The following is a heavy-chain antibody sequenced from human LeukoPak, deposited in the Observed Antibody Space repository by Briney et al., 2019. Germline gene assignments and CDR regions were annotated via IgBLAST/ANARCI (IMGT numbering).Heavy chain of an antibody. CDR2: INHSGST. J-gene: IGHJ4*02. V-gene: IGHV4-34*01. D-gene: IGHD3-10*01. CDR1: GGSFSGYY. Sequence: PSETLSLTCAVYGGSFSGYYWSWIRQPPGKGLEWIGEINHSGSTNYNPSLKSRVITSVDTSKNQFSLKLSSVTAADTAVYYCARGLSPRINMVRGVRPPFRGVFDYWGQGTLVTVSS. CDR3: ARGLSPRINMVRGVRPPFRGVFDY.